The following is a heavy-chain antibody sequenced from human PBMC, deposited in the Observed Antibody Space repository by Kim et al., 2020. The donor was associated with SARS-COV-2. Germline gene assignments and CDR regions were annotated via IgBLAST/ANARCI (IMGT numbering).Heavy chain of an antibody. D-gene: IGHD3-16*01. J-gene: IGHJ5*02. CDR3: ARVIWGFGGRWFDP. V-gene: IGHV4-34*01. Sequence: SETLSLTCAVYGGSFSGYYWSWIRQPPGKGLEWIGEINHSGSTNYNPSLKSRVTISVDTSKNQFSLKLSSVTAADTAVYYCARVIWGFGGRWFDPWGQGTLVTVSS. CDR1: GGSFSGYY. CDR2: INHSGST.